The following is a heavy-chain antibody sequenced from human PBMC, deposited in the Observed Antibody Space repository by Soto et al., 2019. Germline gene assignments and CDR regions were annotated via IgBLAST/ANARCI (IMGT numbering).Heavy chain of an antibody. Sequence: LSVTFAVWGGSIIAYCCSFILQPAGKGLEWIGRVYIGVSTTFNPSLKSRVNISVDTSKNQFSLSLYSVTAADTAVYYCERDETREPLSWLDPRGQPPLVTVYS. CDR3: ERDETREPLSWLDP. V-gene: IGHV4-4*07. D-gene: IGHD1-1*01. CDR2: VYIGVST. CDR1: GGSIIAYC. J-gene: IGHJ5*02.